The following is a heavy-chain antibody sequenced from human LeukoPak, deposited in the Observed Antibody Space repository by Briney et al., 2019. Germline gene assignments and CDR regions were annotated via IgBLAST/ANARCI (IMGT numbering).Heavy chain of an antibody. J-gene: IGHJ3*02. CDR1: GFTFSDYS. D-gene: IGHD1-26*01. CDR2: ISGSGGST. V-gene: IGHV3-23*01. Sequence: PGGSLRLSCAASGFTFSDYSMEWVRQAPEKGLEWVSAISGSGGSTYYADSVKGRFTISRDNSKNTLYLQMNSLRAEDTAVYYCAKDQSTSGSYGAFDIWGQGTMVTVSS. CDR3: AKDQSTSGSYGAFDI.